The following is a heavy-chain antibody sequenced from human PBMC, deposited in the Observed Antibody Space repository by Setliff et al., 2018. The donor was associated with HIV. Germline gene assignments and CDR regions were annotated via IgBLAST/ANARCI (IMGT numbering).Heavy chain of an antibody. V-gene: IGHV3-30*01. D-gene: IGHD5-12*01. CDR3: ARDSSTKEMATIWVNFDY. CDR2: ISYDGSNK. J-gene: IGHJ4*02. CDR1: GFTFSSYA. Sequence: GSLRLSCAASGFTFSSYAMHWVRQAPGKGLEWVAVISYDGSNKYYADSVKGRFTISRDNSKNTLYLQMNSPRADDTAVYYCARDSSTKEMATIWVNFDYWGQRTLVTVSS.